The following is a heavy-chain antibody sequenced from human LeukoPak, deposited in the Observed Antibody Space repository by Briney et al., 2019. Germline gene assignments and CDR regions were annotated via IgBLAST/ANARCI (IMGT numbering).Heavy chain of an antibody. D-gene: IGHD3-9*01. J-gene: IGHJ4*02. CDR1: GFTFSSYA. V-gene: IGHV3-30-3*01. CDR2: ISYDGSNK. CDR3: ARDLYYDILTGSFDY. Sequence: GGSLRLSCAASGFTFSSYAMHWVRQAPGKGLEWVAVISYDGSNKYYADSVKDRFTISRDNSKNTLYLQMNSLRAEDTAVYYCARDLYYDILTGSFDYWGQGTLVTVSS.